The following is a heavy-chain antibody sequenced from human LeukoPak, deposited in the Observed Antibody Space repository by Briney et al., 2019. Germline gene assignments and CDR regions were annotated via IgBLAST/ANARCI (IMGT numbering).Heavy chain of an antibody. D-gene: IGHD3-10*01. Sequence: ASVKVSCKASGYTFTSYYMHWVRQAPGQGLEWMGIINPSGGSTSYAQKFQGRVTMTRDTSTSTVYMELSSLRSEDTAVYYCARDPGYYYGSGSYYKGSYYYYYMDVWGKGTTVTISS. J-gene: IGHJ6*03. CDR1: GYTFTSYY. CDR2: INPSGGST. V-gene: IGHV1-46*01. CDR3: ARDPGYYYGSGSYYKGSYYYYYMDV.